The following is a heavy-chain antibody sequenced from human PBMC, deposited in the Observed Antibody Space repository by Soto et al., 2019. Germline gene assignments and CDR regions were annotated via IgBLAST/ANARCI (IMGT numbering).Heavy chain of an antibody. CDR1: GYTFTSYA. CDR3: ARDVGGFDY. V-gene: IGHV1-3*05. D-gene: IGHD1-26*01. Sequence: QVQLVQSGAEEKKPGASVQVSCKASGYTFTSYAMHWVRQTPGQKLEWMGWINAGNGNTKYSQKFQGRLTITRDTSASKAYMELSSLRSEDTAVYYCARDVGGFDYWGQGTLVTVSS. J-gene: IGHJ4*02. CDR2: INAGNGNT.